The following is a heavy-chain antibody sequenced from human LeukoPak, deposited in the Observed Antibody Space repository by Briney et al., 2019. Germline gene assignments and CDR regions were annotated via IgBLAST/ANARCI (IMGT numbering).Heavy chain of an antibody. CDR2: ISSSGSTI. V-gene: IGHV3-11*01. CDR3: GVVVVPAAEFDP. J-gene: IGHJ5*02. Sequence: GGSLRLSCAASGFTFSDYYMSWIHQAPGKGLEWVSYISSSGSTIYYADSVKGRFTISRDNAKNSLYLQMNSLRAEDTAVYYCGVVVVPAAEFDPWGQGTLVTVSS. CDR1: GFTFSDYY. D-gene: IGHD2-2*01.